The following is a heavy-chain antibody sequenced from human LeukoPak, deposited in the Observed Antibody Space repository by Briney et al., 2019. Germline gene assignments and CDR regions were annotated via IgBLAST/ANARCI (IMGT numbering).Heavy chain of an antibody. Sequence: SETLSLTCTVSGGSISSYYWSWIRQPPGKGLEWIGYIYYSGSTNYNPSLKSRVTISVDTSKNQFSLKLSSVTAADTAVYYCARDTRLGDYDAFGIWGQGTMVTVSS. V-gene: IGHV4-59*01. D-gene: IGHD4-17*01. CDR1: GGSISSYY. J-gene: IGHJ3*02. CDR3: ARDTRLGDYDAFGI. CDR2: IYYSGST.